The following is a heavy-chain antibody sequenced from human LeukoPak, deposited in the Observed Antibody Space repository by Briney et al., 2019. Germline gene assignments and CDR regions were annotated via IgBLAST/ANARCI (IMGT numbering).Heavy chain of an antibody. J-gene: IGHJ6*02. V-gene: IGHV1-46*01. D-gene: IGHD6-13*01. CDR1: GYTFTSYY. Sequence: GSVKVSCMASGYTFTSYYMHWVRQAPGQGREWMGIINPIGGSTSYAQKFQGRVIMTRDTSTSTVYMELSSLRSEDTAVYYCARDTDWYSSSWYEIYYYYYGMDVWGQGTTVTVSS. CDR3: ARDTDWYSSSWYEIYYYYYGMDV. CDR2: INPIGGST.